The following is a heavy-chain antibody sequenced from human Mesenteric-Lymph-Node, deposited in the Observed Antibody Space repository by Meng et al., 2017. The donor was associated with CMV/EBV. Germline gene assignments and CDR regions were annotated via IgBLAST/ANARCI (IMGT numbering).Heavy chain of an antibody. V-gene: IGHV3-20*04. D-gene: IGHD4/OR15-4a*01. CDR1: GFTFDDYG. CDR2: INWNGGST. CDR3: ARGDDYDDY. Sequence: GESLKISCAASGFTFDDYGMSWVRQAPGKGLEWVSGINWNGGSTGYADSVKGRFTISRDNAKNSLYLQMNSLRAEDTAVYYCARGDDYDDYWGQGTLVTVSS. J-gene: IGHJ4*02.